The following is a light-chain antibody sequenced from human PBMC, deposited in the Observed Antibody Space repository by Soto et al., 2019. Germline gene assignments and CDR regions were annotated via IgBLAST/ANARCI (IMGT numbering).Light chain of an antibody. CDR1: QSVSSSY. Sequence: EIVLTQSPGTLSLSPGERATLSCRASQSVSSSYLAWYQQKPGQAPRLLIYGASSRATGIPDRFSGSGSGTDLTINISRLETEDFAVYYCKQYGSSPTYTFGQGTKLEIK. CDR3: KQYGSSPTYT. J-gene: IGKJ2*01. CDR2: GAS. V-gene: IGKV3-20*01.